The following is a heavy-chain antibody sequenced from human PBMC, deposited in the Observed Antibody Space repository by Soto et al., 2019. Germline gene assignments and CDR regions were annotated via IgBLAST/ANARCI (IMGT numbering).Heavy chain of an antibody. Sequence: QVQLVESGGGVVQPGRSLRLSCAASGFTFSSYAMHWVRQAPGKGLEWVAVISYDGSNKYYADSVKGRFTISRDNSKNTLYLQMNSLRAEDTAVYYCAREGAVAGTSDYWGQGTLVTVSS. CDR1: GFTFSSYA. V-gene: IGHV3-30-3*01. CDR2: ISYDGSNK. D-gene: IGHD6-19*01. J-gene: IGHJ4*02. CDR3: AREGAVAGTSDY.